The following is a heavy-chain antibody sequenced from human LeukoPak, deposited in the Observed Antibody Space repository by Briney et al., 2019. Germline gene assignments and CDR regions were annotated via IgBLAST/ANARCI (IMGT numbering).Heavy chain of an antibody. J-gene: IGHJ4*02. CDR3: ASDLSMAPGY. Sequence: GGSLRLSCAASGFTFSDYYMSWIRQAPGKGLEWVAFIWYDGSNKFYVDSVKGRFTISRDNSKNTLYLQMNSLRAEDTAVYYCASDLSMAPGYWGQGTLVTVSS. D-gene: IGHD3-16*02. CDR2: IWYDGSNK. CDR1: GFTFSDYY. V-gene: IGHV3-33*08.